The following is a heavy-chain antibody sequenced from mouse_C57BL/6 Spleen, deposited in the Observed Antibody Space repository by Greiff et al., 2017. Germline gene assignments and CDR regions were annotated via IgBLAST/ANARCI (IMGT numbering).Heavy chain of an antibody. J-gene: IGHJ1*03. CDR3: AIYDYDEKWSFDV. D-gene: IGHD2-4*01. Sequence: QVQLQQPGAELVKPGASVKVSCKASGYTFTSYWMHWVKQRPGQGLEWIGRIHPSDSDTNYNQKFKGKATLTVDKSSSTDYMQLSSLTSEDSAVYYCAIYDYDEKWSFDVWGTGTTVTVSS. CDR2: IHPSDSDT. CDR1: GYTFTSYW. V-gene: IGHV1-74*01.